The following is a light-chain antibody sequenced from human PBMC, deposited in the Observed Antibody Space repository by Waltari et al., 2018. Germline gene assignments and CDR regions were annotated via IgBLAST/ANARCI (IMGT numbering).Light chain of an antibody. J-gene: IGLJ3*02. CDR1: SSDVGGYNL. CDR3: CSYTTSITWV. V-gene: IGLV2-23*01. Sequence: QSALTQPASVSGSPGQSITISCTGPSSDVGGYNLVSWYQQHPGTAPKLTIYGGSKRPSGVSNRFSGSKSGNTASLTISGLQAEDEAAYYCCSYTTSITWVFGGGTKLTVL. CDR2: GGS.